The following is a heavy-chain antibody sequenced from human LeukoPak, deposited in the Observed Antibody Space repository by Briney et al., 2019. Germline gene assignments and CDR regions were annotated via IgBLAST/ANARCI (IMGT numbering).Heavy chain of an antibody. Sequence: PGGSLRLSCAASGFTFSSYWMSWVRQTPGRGLEWVANVNQDGSEEYYVDSVKGRFTISRDSAKNSLYLQMNGLRAEDTAVYYCARDTAGFDYWGQGTLVTVSS. CDR2: VNQDGSEE. CDR1: GFTFSSYW. V-gene: IGHV3-7*03. CDR3: ARDTAGFDY. J-gene: IGHJ4*02. D-gene: IGHD6-13*01.